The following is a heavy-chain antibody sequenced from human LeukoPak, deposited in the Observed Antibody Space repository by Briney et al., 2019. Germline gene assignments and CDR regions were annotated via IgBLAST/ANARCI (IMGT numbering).Heavy chain of an antibody. CDR3: ARSSWRWELLSWLDP. J-gene: IGHJ5*02. CDR1: GFIFSNFA. D-gene: IGHD1-26*01. CDR2: ISYDGSSE. Sequence: GGSLRLSCTASGFIFSNFAIHWVRQAPGKGLEWVAVISYDGSSEYYAASVKGRFTISRDNSNSTLFLQMNSLRPEDTAVYYCARSSWRWELLSWLDPWGQGTLVTVSS. V-gene: IGHV3-30*01.